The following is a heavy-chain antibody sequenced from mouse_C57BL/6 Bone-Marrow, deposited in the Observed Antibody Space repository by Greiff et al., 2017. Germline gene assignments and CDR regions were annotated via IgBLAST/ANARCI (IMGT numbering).Heavy chain of an antibody. Sequence: EVKLMESGGGLVKPGGSLKLSCAASGFTFSSYAMSWVRQTPEKRLEWVATISDGGSYTYYPDNVKGRFTISRDNAKNNLYLQMSHLKSEDTAMYYCAREFDYYGSSYASFAYWGQGTLVTVSA. CDR2: ISDGGSYT. J-gene: IGHJ3*01. D-gene: IGHD1-1*01. V-gene: IGHV5-4*01. CDR3: AREFDYYGSSYASFAY. CDR1: GFTFSSYA.